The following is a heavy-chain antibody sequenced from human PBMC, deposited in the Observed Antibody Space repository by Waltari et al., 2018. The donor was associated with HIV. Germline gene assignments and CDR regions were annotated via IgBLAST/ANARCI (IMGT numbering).Heavy chain of an antibody. CDR1: GFTFTNYA. V-gene: IGHV3-23*04. D-gene: IGHD3-22*01. J-gene: IGHJ4*02. Sequence: EVQLVESGGGLVQPGGSLRLSCAASGFTFTNYAMNWVRQAPGKGVGWFSAISGGGGSTYYADSVKGRFTISRDNAKNTLYLQMNSLRAEDTALYYCAKDDSTGSSGYYPFHYWGQGTLITVSS. CDR3: AKDDSTGSSGYYPFHY. CDR2: ISGGGGST.